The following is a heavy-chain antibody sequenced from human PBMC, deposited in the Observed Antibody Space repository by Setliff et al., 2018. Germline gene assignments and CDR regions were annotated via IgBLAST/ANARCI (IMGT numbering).Heavy chain of an antibody. CDR3: TRTPCSSSRCLSQLDY. V-gene: IGHV3-72*01. D-gene: IGHD2-2*01. Sequence: GGSPRLSCAASGFSLSDHYVDWVRQAPGKGLEWVGRFRDKASGYTTEYAASVKGRFTISRDDSKNSRDLQMSSLKTEDTAVYYCTRTPCSSSRCLSQLDYWSQGALVTVSS. CDR1: GFSLSDHY. CDR2: FRDKASGYTT. J-gene: IGHJ4*02.